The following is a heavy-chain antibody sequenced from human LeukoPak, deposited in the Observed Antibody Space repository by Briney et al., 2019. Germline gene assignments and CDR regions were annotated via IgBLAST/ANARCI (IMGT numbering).Heavy chain of an antibody. CDR3: ARVLGDDYGSGSLWAPFDY. CDR2: IYTSGST. V-gene: IGHV4-61*02. Sequence: PSETLSLTCTVSGGSISSGGYYWSWIRQPAGKGLEWIGRIYTSGSTNYNPSLKSRVTISVDTSKNQFSLKLSSVTAADTAVYYCARVLGDDYGSGSLWAPFDYWGQGTLVTVSS. D-gene: IGHD3-10*01. CDR1: GGSISSGGYY. J-gene: IGHJ4*02.